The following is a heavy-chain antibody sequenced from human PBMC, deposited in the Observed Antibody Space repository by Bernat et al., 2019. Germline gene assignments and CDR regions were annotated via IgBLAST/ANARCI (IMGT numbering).Heavy chain of an antibody. Sequence: QAQLVQSGAEVKKPGASVKVSCKASGYTFTGYYMHWVRQAPGQGLEWMGWIKSDIGGTNLAQNFQGWVTLTRDTSISTAYMEVSRLKSDDTAVYYCARANYGDYGMNIWGQGTTVTVSS. V-gene: IGHV1-2*04. CDR2: IKSDIGGT. CDR1: GYTFTGYY. J-gene: IGHJ6*02. D-gene: IGHD4-17*01. CDR3: ARANYGDYGMNI.